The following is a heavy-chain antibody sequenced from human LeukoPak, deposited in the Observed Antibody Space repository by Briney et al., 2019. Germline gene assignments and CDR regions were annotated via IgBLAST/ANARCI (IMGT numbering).Heavy chain of an antibody. CDR2: IYYSGTT. CDR3: ARRVGNYFDY. J-gene: IGHJ4*02. Sequence: PSETLSLTCAVYGGSFSGYYWTWIRQAPGKGLEWIGYIYYSGTTNYNPSLKSRVTISVDTSKNQFSLKLSSVTAADTAVYYCARRVGNYFDYWGQGTLVTVSS. D-gene: IGHD3-10*01. CDR1: GGSFSGYY. V-gene: IGHV4-59*08.